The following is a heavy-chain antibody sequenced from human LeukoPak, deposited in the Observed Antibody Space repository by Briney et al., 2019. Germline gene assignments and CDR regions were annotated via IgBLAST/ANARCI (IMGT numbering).Heavy chain of an antibody. V-gene: IGHV3-23*01. CDR1: GFPFSDFS. CDR2: TNSGGTST. J-gene: IGHJ4*02. Sequence: GGSLRLSCATSGFPFSDFSMSWVRQAPGKGLEWISTTNSGGTSTYYAESVKGRFTISRDNSKNTLYLQMSRLRVEDTAVYYCAKQSYARSLGEGGPGTLVSVSS. CDR3: AKQSYARSLGE. D-gene: IGHD2-8*01.